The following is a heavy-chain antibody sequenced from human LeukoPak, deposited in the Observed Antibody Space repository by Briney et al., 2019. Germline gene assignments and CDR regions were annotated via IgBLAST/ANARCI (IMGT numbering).Heavy chain of an antibody. Sequence: PGGSLRLSCTASGFTFRDYAMSWFRQAPGKGLEWVGFIRSKAYGGTTEYAASVKGRFTISRDDSKSIAYLQMNSLKTDDTAVYDCGFSHYYDSSALYYFDYWGQGTLVTVSS. CDR3: GFSHYYDSSALYYFDY. J-gene: IGHJ4*02. CDR1: GFTFRDYA. D-gene: IGHD3-22*01. CDR2: IRSKAYGGTT. V-gene: IGHV3-49*03.